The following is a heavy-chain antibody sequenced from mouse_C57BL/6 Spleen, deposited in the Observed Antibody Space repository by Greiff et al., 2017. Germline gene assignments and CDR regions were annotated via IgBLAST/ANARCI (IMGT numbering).Heavy chain of an antibody. D-gene: IGHD1-1*01. J-gene: IGHJ1*03. CDR2: IDPNSGGT. CDR1: GYTFTSYW. Sequence: QVHVKQSGAELVKPGASVKLSCKASGYTFTSYWMHWVKQRPGRGLEWIGRIDPNSGGTKYNEKFKSKATLTVDKPSSTAYMQLSSLTSEDSAVYYCARGYYGSSWYFDVWGTGTTVTVSS. CDR3: ARGYYGSSWYFDV. V-gene: IGHV1-72*01.